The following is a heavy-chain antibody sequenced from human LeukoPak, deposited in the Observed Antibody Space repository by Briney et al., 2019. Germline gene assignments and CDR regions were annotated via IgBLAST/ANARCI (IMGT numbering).Heavy chain of an antibody. Sequence: ASVKVYCKVSGYTLPELSMHWVRQAPGKGLEWMGGFDPEDGETIYAQKFQGRVTMTEDTSTDTAYMELSSLRSEDTAVYYCATVRYYYDSSGYYSWGQGTLVTVSS. CDR1: GYTLPELS. CDR2: FDPEDGET. J-gene: IGHJ4*02. CDR3: ATVRYYYDSSGYYS. V-gene: IGHV1-24*01. D-gene: IGHD3-22*01.